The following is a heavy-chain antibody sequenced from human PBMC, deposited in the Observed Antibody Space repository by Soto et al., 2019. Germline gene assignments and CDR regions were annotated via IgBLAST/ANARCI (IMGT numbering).Heavy chain of an antibody. V-gene: IGHV3-33*01. Sequence: HPGGSLRLSCAASGFTFSSYGMHWVRQAPGKGLEWVAVIWYDGSNKYYADSVKGRFTISRDNSKNTLYLQMNSLRAEDTAVYYCARERITIFGVVTASYYYYGMDVWGQGTTVTVSS. CDR3: ARERITIFGVVTASYYYYGMDV. CDR1: GFTFSSYG. CDR2: IWYDGSNK. J-gene: IGHJ6*02. D-gene: IGHD3-3*01.